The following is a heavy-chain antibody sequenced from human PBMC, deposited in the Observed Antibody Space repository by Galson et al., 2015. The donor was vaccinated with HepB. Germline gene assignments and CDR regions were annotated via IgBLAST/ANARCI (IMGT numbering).Heavy chain of an antibody. CDR2: IIPIFGTA. D-gene: IGHD5-12*01. CDR1: GGTFSSYA. Sequence: SVKVSCKASGGTFSSYAISWVRQAPGQGLEWMGGIIPIFGTANYAQKFQGRVTITADESTSTAYMELSSLRSEDTAVYYCGLYGGYVPSYYYYGMDVWGQGTTVTVSS. J-gene: IGHJ6*02. CDR3: GLYGGYVPSYYYYGMDV. V-gene: IGHV1-69*13.